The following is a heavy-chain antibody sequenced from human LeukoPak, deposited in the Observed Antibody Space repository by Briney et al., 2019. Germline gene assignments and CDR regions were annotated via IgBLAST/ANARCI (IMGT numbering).Heavy chain of an antibody. CDR1: GYTFTSYD. J-gene: IGHJ3*02. V-gene: IGHV1-8*03. Sequence: ASVKVSCKASGYTFTSYDINWVRQATGQGLEWMGWKNPNSGNTGYAQKFQGRVTITRNTSISTAYMELSSLRSEDTAVYYCARGPYYYDSSSRRQFDIWGQGTMVTVSS. CDR2: KNPNSGNT. D-gene: IGHD3-22*01. CDR3: ARGPYYYDSSSRRQFDI.